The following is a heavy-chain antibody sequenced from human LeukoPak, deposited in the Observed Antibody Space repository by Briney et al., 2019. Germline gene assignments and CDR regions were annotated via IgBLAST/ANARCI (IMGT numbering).Heavy chain of an antibody. CDR3: ARVGSSSSKNYYYYYYMDV. CDR2: IYTSGST. J-gene: IGHJ6*03. V-gene: IGHV4-4*07. Sequence: SETLSLTCTVSGGSISSYYWSWIRQPAGKGLEWIGRIYTSGSTNYNPSLKSRVTMSVDTSKNQFSLKLSSVTAADTAVYYCARVGSSSSKNYYYYYYMDVWGKGTTVTVSS. D-gene: IGHD6-6*01. CDR1: GGSISSYY.